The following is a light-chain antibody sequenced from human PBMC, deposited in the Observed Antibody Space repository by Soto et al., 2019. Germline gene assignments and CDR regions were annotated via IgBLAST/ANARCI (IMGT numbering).Light chain of an antibody. V-gene: IGKV4-1*01. Sequence: DIVMTQSPDSLAVSLGERATINCKSSQSVLYSSKNKYYLAWYQQKPGQPPKLLIYWASTRESGVPDRFSGSGSGTDFTLTISSLQAEDVAVYYCQQYYTTPLTFGPGTKVDIK. CDR1: QSVLYSSKNKYY. CDR3: QQYYTTPLT. J-gene: IGKJ3*01. CDR2: WAS.